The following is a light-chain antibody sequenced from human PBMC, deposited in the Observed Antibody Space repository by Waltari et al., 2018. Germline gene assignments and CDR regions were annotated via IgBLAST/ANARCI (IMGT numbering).Light chain of an antibody. CDR2: WAS. CDR1: QSVLYSSNNKNH. V-gene: IGKV4-1*01. J-gene: IGKJ4*01. CDR3: KQYYSSKVN. Sequence: IFITHSPYSLSLSLGERPTISCKSSQSVLYSSNNKNHLAWYQQKSGQPPKLLISWASTRESGVPDRFSGSGSGTDFTLHIRRMKNEDVAVYFCKQYYSSKVNLGGGKKVEIK.